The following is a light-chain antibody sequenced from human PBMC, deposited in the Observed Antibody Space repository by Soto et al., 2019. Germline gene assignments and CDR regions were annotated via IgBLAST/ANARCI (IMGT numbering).Light chain of an antibody. J-gene: IGKJ2*01. V-gene: IGKV1-5*01. CDR3: QQYNSYTYI. CDR2: DAS. Sequence: DIQMAQSPSTLSASVGDRVTITCRASQSISTWLAWYQQKPGKAPNLLIYDASSLESGVPSRFSGSGSGTEFTLTISSLQPDDSATYYCQQYNSYTYIFGQGTKLDIK. CDR1: QSISTW.